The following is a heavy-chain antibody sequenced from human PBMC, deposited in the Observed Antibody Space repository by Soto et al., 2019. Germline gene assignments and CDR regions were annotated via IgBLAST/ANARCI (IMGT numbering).Heavy chain of an antibody. V-gene: IGHV3-23*01. CDR3: AKRTVGWYFDL. CDR1: GFTFSSYA. Sequence: EVPLLESGGGLVQPGGSLRLSCAASGFTFSSYAMNRVRQAPGKGLEWVSVISGSGGSTYYADAVKGRFTISRDNSKNTLYLQMNSLRAEDTAVYYCAKRTVGWYFDLWGRGTLVTVSS. J-gene: IGHJ2*01. D-gene: IGHD4-17*01. CDR2: ISGSGGST.